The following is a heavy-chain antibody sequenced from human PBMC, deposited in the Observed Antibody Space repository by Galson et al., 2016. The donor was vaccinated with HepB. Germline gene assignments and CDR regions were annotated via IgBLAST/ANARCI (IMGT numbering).Heavy chain of an antibody. CDR3: ARDRNYYGSGSRYNPTYYGMDV. V-gene: IGHV4-31*03. CDR2: IYYSGST. Sequence: TLSLTCTVSGGSIGSVSYYWSWIRQHPGKGLEWIGNIYYSGSTYYNPSLKSRVTISVDTSKNQFSLKLSSVIAADTAVYYCARDRNYYGSGSRYNPTYYGMDVWGQGTTVTVSS. D-gene: IGHD3-10*01. J-gene: IGHJ6*02. CDR1: GGSIGSVSYY.